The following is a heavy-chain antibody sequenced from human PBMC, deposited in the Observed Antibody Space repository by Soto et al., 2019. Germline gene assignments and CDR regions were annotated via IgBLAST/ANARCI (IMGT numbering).Heavy chain of an antibody. J-gene: IGHJ5*02. D-gene: IGHD6-6*01. V-gene: IGHV4-34*01. CDR2: INHSGST. CDR3: ARVKLAARPGWFDP. Sequence: SETLSLTCAVYGGSFSGYYWSWIRQPPGKGLEWIGEINHSGSTNYNPSLKSRVTISVDTSKNQFSLKLSSVTAADTAVYYCARVKLAARPGWFDPWGQGTLVIVSS. CDR1: GGSFSGYY.